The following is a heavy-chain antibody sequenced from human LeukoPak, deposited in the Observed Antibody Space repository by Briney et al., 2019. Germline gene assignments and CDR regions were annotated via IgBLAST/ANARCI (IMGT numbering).Heavy chain of an antibody. V-gene: IGHV3-33*01. D-gene: IGHD2/OR15-2a*01. CDR3: ARAYFSHYFDY. CDR1: GFTFSSYG. CDR2: IWYDGSNK. Sequence: PGRSLRLSCAASGFTFSSYGMHWVRQAPGKGLEWVAVIWYDGSNKYYADSVKGRFTISRDNSKNTLYLQMNSLRAEDTAVYYCARAYFSHYFDYWGQGTLVTVSS. J-gene: IGHJ4*02.